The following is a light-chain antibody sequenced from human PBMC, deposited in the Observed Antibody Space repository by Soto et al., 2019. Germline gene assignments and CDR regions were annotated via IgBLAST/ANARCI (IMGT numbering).Light chain of an antibody. CDR3: QQYNNWPPWT. CDR1: QSVSSN. V-gene: IGKV3-15*01. Sequence: EIVMTQSRPTLSVSPGERATLSCRASQSVSSNLAWYQQTPGQAPRLLIYGASTRATGIPARFSGSGSGTEFTLTISSLQSEDFAVYYCQQYNNWPPWTFGQGTKVDIK. CDR2: GAS. J-gene: IGKJ1*01.